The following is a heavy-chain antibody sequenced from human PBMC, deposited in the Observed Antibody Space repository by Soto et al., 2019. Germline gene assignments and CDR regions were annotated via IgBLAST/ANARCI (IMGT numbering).Heavy chain of an antibody. Sequence: SETQSLTCTVSGGSISSSSYYWSWIRQPPGKGLEWIGYIYYSGRTYYNPSLKSRVTISVDTSKDQFSLKLSSVTAADTAVYYCARRADGYYDFWSGYSAKYFDYWGQGTLVTVSS. CDR1: GGSISSSSYY. CDR2: IYYSGRT. J-gene: IGHJ4*02. D-gene: IGHD3-3*01. V-gene: IGHV4-30-4*01. CDR3: ARRADGYYDFWSGYSAKYFDY.